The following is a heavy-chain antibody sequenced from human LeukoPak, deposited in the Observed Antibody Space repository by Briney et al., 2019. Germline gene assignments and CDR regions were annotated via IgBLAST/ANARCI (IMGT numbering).Heavy chain of an antibody. Sequence: PGGSLRLSCVASGFTFTDYFMSWVRQAPGKGLEWVAVIWYDGSNKYYADSVKGRFTISRDNSKNTLYLQMNSLRAEDTAVYYCARDLGRPPYYFDYWGQGTLVAVSS. D-gene: IGHD6-6*01. CDR1: GFTFTDYF. CDR3: ARDLGRPPYYFDY. CDR2: IWYDGSNK. V-gene: IGHV3-33*08. J-gene: IGHJ4*02.